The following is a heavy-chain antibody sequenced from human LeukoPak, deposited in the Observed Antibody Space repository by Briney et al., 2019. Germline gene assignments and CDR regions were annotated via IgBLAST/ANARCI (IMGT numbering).Heavy chain of an antibody. J-gene: IGHJ4*02. CDR3: APQRGGLTRFDY. V-gene: IGHV4-31*03. D-gene: IGHD3-16*01. CDR2: IYYSGST. CDR1: GGSISSGGYY. Sequence: PSETLSLTCTVSGGSISSGGYYWSWIRQHPGKGLEWIGYIYYSGSTYYSPSLKSRVTISVDTSKNQFSLKLTSVTAADTAVYYCAPQRGGLTRFDYWGQGTLVTVSS.